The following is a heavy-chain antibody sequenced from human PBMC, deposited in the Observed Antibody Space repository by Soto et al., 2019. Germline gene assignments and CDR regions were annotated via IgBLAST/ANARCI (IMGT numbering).Heavy chain of an antibody. CDR3: AKVIDDFSLYYGMDV. CDR2: ISGSGGST. J-gene: IGHJ6*02. V-gene: IGHV3-23*01. Sequence: GGSLRLSCAASGFTFSSYAMSWVRQAPGKGLEWVSAISGSGGSTYYADSVKGRFTISRDNSKNTLYLQMNSLRAEDTAVYYCAKVIDDFSLYYGMDVWGQGSTVTVSS. D-gene: IGHD3-3*01. CDR1: GFTFSSYA.